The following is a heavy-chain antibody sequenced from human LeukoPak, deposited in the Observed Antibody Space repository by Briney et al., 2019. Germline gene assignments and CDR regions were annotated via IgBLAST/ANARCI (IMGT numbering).Heavy chain of an antibody. V-gene: IGHV1-2*04. CDR2: INPNSGGT. Sequence: EASVKVSCKASGYTFTAYYIHWVRQAPGQGLEWMGWINPNSGGTNYAQNFQGWVSMTRDTSISTAYMELRRLRSDDTAVYYCARGAYSSDIFPLHYWGQATLVTVSS. D-gene: IGHD3-9*01. CDR1: GYTFTAYY. CDR3: ARGAYSSDIFPLHY. J-gene: IGHJ4*02.